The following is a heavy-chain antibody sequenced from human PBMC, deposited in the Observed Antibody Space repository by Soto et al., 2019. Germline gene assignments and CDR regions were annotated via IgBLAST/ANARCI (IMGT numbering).Heavy chain of an antibody. Sequence: QVQLQQWGAGLLKPSETLSRTCAVSGGSFSGYYWSWIRQPPGKGLEWIGEINHSGSTNYNPSLRSRVTLSIDPSTNYMTAELSPQSVVDTAVYYCATTPRSAGSRWQKMRAYYSYTTDLRDLVATGTVS. D-gene: IGHD6-13*01. CDR3: ATTPRSAGSRWQKMRAYYSYTTDL. CDR1: GGSFSGYY. J-gene: IGHJ6*02. CDR2: INHSGST. V-gene: IGHV4-34*01.